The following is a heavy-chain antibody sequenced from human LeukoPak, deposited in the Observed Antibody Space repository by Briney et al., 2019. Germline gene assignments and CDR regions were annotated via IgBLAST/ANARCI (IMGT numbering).Heavy chain of an antibody. V-gene: IGHV3-48*03. CDR2: ISSSGGTI. Sequence: GGSLRLSCAASGFNFSNHEMNWVRQAPGKGLEWVSYISSSGGTIYYADSVKGRFTISRNNAKNSLYLQMNSLRAEDTAVYYCARGYTYGYDYWGQGTLLTVSS. CDR3: ARGYTYGYDY. CDR1: GFNFSNHE. J-gene: IGHJ4*02. D-gene: IGHD5-18*01.